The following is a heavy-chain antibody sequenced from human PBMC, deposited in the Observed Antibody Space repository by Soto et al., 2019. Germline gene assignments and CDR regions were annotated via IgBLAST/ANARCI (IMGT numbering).Heavy chain of an antibody. CDR3: VKNYYDSSGYYCNFDY. D-gene: IGHD3-22*01. J-gene: IGHJ4*02. CDR1: GFTFSSYA. CDR2: ISSNGGST. Sequence: GGSLILSCSASGFTFSSYAMHWVRQAPGKGLEYVSAISSNGGSTYYADSVKGRFTISRDNSKNTLYLQMSSLRAEDTAVYYCVKNYYDSSGYYCNFDYWGQGTLVTVSS. V-gene: IGHV3-64D*08.